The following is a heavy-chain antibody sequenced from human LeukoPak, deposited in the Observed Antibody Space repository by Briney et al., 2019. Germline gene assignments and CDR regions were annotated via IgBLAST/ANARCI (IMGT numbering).Heavy chain of an antibody. V-gene: IGHV3-30*03. CDR3: AISSSSVSY. J-gene: IGHJ4*02. D-gene: IGHD6-6*01. CDR1: GFTFSSYG. Sequence: GGSLRLSCAASGFTFSSYGMHWVRQAPGKGLEWVAVISYDGSNKYYADSVKGRFTISRDNSKNTLYLQMNGLRAEDTAVYYCAISSSSVSYWGQGTLVTVSS. CDR2: ISYDGSNK.